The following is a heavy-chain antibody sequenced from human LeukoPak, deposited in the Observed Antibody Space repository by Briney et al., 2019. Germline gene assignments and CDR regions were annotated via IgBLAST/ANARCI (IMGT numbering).Heavy chain of an antibody. J-gene: IGHJ4*02. CDR2: ISYDGSDK. V-gene: IGHV3-30*18. Sequence: GGSLRLSCAASGITFGSYGMHWVRQAPGKGLEWVAVISYDGSDKYYADSVKGRFTISRDNSKNTLYLQMNSLRAEDTAVYYCAKDFSWTWTPLSDWGQGTLVTVSS. CDR3: AKDFSWTWTPLSD. D-gene: IGHD2/OR15-2a*01. CDR1: GITFGSYG.